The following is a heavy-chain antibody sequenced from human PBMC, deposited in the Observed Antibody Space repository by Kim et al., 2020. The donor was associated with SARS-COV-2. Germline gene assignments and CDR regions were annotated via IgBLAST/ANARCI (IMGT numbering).Heavy chain of an antibody. CDR1: GGSISSSY. J-gene: IGHJ4*02. Sequence: SETLSLTCTVSGGSISSSYWSWVRQPPGKKLEWIGYIYSSGTTNYNPSLKSRVTMLVDTAKNQFSLKLSSVTAADTAVYFCARDKPEYCSGGICHIYFDYLGQGTLVTVSS. D-gene: IGHD2-15*01. V-gene: IGHV4-59*12. CDR3: ARDKPEYCSGGICHIYFDY. CDR2: IYSSGTT.